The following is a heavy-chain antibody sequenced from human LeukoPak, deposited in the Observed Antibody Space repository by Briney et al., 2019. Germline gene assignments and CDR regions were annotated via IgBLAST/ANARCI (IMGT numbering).Heavy chain of an antibody. D-gene: IGHD6-19*01. V-gene: IGHV1-2*02. Sequence: ASVKVSCKASGYTFTGYYIHWVRQAPGQGLERMGWINPNSGGRKYAQKFQGRVTMTRDTSMSTVYMELSRLTSDDTAVYYCASALTVVGTLDYWGQGTLVPVSS. CDR2: INPNSGGR. CDR1: GYTFTGYY. CDR3: ASALTVVGTLDY. J-gene: IGHJ4*02.